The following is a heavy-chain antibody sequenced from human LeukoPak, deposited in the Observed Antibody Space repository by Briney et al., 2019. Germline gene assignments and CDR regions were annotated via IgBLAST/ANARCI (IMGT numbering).Heavy chain of an antibody. J-gene: IGHJ4*02. CDR1: GYTFTSYD. V-gene: IGHV1-8*01. D-gene: IGHD1-26*01. CDR2: MNPNGGDT. CDR3: AMIGGSYPARY. Sequence: GASVKVSCKASGYTFTSYDIHWVRQATGQGLEWMGRMNPNGGDTDYAQKFQGRVTMTRDTSISTAYMELSSLRSEDTAVYYCAMIGGSYPARYWGQGTLVTVSS.